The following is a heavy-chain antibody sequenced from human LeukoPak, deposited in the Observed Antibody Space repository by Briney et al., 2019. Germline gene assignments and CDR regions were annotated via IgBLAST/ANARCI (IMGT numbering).Heavy chain of an antibody. D-gene: IGHD5-12*01. J-gene: IGHJ4*02. Sequence: GGSLRLSCSAPGFTFSSYAMHWVRQAPGKGLEYVSSISSNGGSTYYADSVKGRFTISRDNSKNTLFLQMSSLRTEDTAVYYCASPYSGYDYNFDHWGQGTLVTVSS. CDR2: ISSNGGST. CDR1: GFTFSSYA. CDR3: ASPYSGYDYNFDH. V-gene: IGHV3-64D*06.